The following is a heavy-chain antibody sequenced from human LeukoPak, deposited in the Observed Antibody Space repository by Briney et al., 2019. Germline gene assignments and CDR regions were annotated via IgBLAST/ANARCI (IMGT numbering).Heavy chain of an antibody. CDR3: ASSAYYYYYGMDV. CDR1: GFTVSSNY. V-gene: IGHV3-53*01. CDR2: IYSGGST. Sequence: GGSLRLSCAASGFTVSSNYMSWVRQAPGKGLEWVSVIYSGGSTYYADSVKGRFTISRDNSKNTLYLQMNSLRAEDTAVYYCASSAYYYYYGMDVWGQGTTVTVSS. J-gene: IGHJ6*02.